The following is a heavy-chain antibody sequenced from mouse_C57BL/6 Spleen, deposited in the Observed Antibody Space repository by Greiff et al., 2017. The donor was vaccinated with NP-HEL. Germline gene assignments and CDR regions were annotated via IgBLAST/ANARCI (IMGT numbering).Heavy chain of an antibody. D-gene: IGHD2-4*01. CDR3: ARARLRRDFDY. CDR2: IYPGSGST. V-gene: IGHV1-55*01. J-gene: IGHJ2*01. Sequence: QVQLQQPGAELVKPGASVKMSCKASGYTFTSYWITWVKQRPGQGLEWIGDIYPGSGSTNYNEKFKSKAKLTVDTSSSTAYRQLSSLTSEDSAVYYCARARLRRDFDYWGQGTTLTVSS. CDR1: GYTFTSYW.